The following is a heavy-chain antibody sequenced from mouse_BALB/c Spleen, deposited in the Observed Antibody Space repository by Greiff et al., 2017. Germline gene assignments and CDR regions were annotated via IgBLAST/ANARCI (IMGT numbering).Heavy chain of an antibody. D-gene: IGHD1-2*01. J-gene: IGHJ4*01. CDR2: ISSGGSYT. Sequence: EVMLVESGGGLVKPGGSLKLSCAASGFTFSSYTMSWVRQTPEKRLEWVATISSGGSYTYYPDSVKGRFTISRDNAKNTLYLQMSSLKSEDTAMYYCARRGTANAMDYWGQGTSVTVSS. V-gene: IGHV5-6-4*01. CDR1: GFTFSSYT. CDR3: ARRGTANAMDY.